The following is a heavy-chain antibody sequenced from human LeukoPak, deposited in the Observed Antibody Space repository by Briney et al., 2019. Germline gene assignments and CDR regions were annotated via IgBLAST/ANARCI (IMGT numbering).Heavy chain of an antibody. CDR2: IKSDGSTT. CDR3: ARPCRGITAGSCAFDI. Sequence: GGSLRLSCAASGFTFSTYWMHWIRQAPGKGLVWVSGIKSDGSTTKYADSVKGRFTISRDNAKNKMFLQKKSFVGDDTVVYYWARPCRGITAGSCAFDIWGQGTMVTVSS. V-gene: IGHV3-74*03. J-gene: IGHJ3*02. CDR1: GFTFSTYW. D-gene: IGHD6-13*01.